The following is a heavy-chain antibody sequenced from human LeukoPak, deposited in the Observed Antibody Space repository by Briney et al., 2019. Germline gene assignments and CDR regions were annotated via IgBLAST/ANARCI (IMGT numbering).Heavy chain of an antibody. Sequence: PGGSLRLSCAASGFTFSSYSMNWVRQAPGKGLEWVSGITWNGGITAYADSVKGRFTISRDNAKNSLYLQMNSLRAEDTALYYCARDGPVAGVELDQWGQGTLVTVSS. CDR1: GFTFSSYS. D-gene: IGHD6-19*01. V-gene: IGHV3-20*04. CDR2: ITWNGGIT. J-gene: IGHJ4*02. CDR3: ARDGPVAGVELDQ.